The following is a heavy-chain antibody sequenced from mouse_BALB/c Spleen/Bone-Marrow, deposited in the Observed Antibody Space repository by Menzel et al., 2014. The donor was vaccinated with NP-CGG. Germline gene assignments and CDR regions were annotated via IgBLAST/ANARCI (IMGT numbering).Heavy chain of an antibody. CDR2: INPDSSTI. D-gene: IGHD2-3*01. CDR1: GFGFSRYW. CDR3: ASYDGYYYWYFDV. J-gene: IGHJ1*01. V-gene: IGHV4-1*02. Sequence: EVKLLESGGGLVQPGGSLKLSCAASGFGFSRYWMSWVRQAPGKGLEWIGEINPDSSTINYTPSLKDKFIISRDNAKNTLYLQMSKVRSEDTALYYCASYDGYYYWYFDVWGAGTTVTVSS.